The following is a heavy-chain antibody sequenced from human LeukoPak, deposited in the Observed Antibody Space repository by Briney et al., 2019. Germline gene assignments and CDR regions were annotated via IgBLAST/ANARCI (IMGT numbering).Heavy chain of an antibody. CDR1: GGSFSGYY. Sequence: PSETLSLTCAVSGGSFSGYYWSWIRQPPGKGLEWIGEINHSGSTNYNPSLKSRVTISVDTSKNQFSLKLSSVAAADTAVYYCARGRLVRGATYDYWGQGTLVTVSS. CDR2: INHSGST. V-gene: IGHV4-34*01. J-gene: IGHJ4*02. CDR3: ARGRLVRGATYDY. D-gene: IGHD3-10*01.